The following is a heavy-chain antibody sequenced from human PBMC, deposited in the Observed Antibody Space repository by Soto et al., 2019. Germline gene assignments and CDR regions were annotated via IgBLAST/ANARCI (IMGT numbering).Heavy chain of an antibody. J-gene: IGHJ4*02. Sequence: GGSLRLSCAAAGCTFIGYAMSWVRQAPGKGLEWVSAISGSGGSTYYADSVKGRFTISRDNSKNTLYLQMNSLRAEDTAVYYCAKTGGSMVPIRAYRGKGTLVPVS. CDR2: ISGSGGST. V-gene: IGHV3-23*01. CDR3: AKTGGSMVPIRAY. D-gene: IGHD3-10*01. CDR1: GCTFIGYA.